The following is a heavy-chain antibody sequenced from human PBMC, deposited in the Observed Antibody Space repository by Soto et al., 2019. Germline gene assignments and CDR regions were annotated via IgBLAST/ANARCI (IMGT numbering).Heavy chain of an antibody. J-gene: IGHJ4*02. D-gene: IGHD3-22*01. V-gene: IGHV3-23*01. CDR3: AKDSNKYSSSLRGRYSDY. CDR1: GFTFTSYV. Sequence: EVQLLESGGGLVQRGGSQRLSCAASGFTFTSYVMSWVRQAPGKGLEWVAGISGGGSTAFYADSVKGRSTISRANAKNTLVLQMDSLRAEDTAIYYCAKDSNKYSSSLRGRYSDYWGQGTLVTVSS. CDR2: ISGGGSTA.